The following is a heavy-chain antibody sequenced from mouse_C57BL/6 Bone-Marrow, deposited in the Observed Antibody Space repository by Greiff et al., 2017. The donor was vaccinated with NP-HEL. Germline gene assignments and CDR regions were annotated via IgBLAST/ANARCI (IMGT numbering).Heavy chain of an antibody. J-gene: IGHJ2*01. CDR1: GFTFSDYY. CDR2: ISNGGGST. V-gene: IGHV5-12*01. CDR3: AIPYYGRSCGY. D-gene: IGHD1-1*01. Sequence: DVKLVESGGGLVQPGGSLKLSCAASGFTFSDYYMYWVRQTPEKRLEWVAYISNGGGSTYYPDTVKGRFTISRDNAKNTLYLQMSRLKSEDTAMYYCAIPYYGRSCGYWGQGTTLTVSS.